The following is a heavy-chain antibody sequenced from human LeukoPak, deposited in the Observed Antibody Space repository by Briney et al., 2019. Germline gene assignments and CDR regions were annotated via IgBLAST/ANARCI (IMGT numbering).Heavy chain of an antibody. Sequence: SETLSLTCTVSGGSISCGDYYWSWIRQPPGKGLKWIGYIFYSGNTYYNPSLKSRVPISVDTSKNRFSLKLSSVTAADTAVYYCARDGLYLKAAAGTEAFDIWGQGTMVTVSS. CDR3: ARDGLYLKAAAGTEAFDI. CDR1: GGSISCGDYY. J-gene: IGHJ3*02. D-gene: IGHD6-13*01. V-gene: IGHV4-30-4*01. CDR2: IFYSGNT.